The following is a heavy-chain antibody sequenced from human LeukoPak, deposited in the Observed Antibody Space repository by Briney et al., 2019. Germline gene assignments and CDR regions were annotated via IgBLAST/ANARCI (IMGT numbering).Heavy chain of an antibody. CDR3: ARQGTIASESYFDY. Sequence: SETLSLTCSVSGGSVSSYYWSWIRQSPGKGLERIGYIHNSGRTNYNPSLKSRVTGFVDTSKNQVSLRLSSVTAADTAVYYCARQGTIASESYFDYWGQGALVTVSS. CDR2: IHNSGRT. D-gene: IGHD1-14*01. V-gene: IGHV4-59*08. J-gene: IGHJ4*02. CDR1: GGSVSSYY.